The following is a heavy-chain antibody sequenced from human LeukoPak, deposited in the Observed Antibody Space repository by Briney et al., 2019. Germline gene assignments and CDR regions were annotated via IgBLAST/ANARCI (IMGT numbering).Heavy chain of an antibody. CDR3: ASRSLGTVAFDY. J-gene: IGHJ4*02. Sequence: SETLSLTCTVSGGSISSYYWSWIRQPPGKGLEWIGYIYFSGSTNYNPSLKSRVTISVDTSKNQFSLKLSSVTAADTAVYYCASRSLGTVAFDYWGQGTLVTVSS. CDR2: IYFSGST. D-gene: IGHD6-19*01. V-gene: IGHV4-59*01. CDR1: GGSISSYY.